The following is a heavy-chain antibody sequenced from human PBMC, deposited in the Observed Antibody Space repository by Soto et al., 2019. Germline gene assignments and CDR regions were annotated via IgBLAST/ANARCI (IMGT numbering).Heavy chain of an antibody. CDR3: ASYAEVSWGAFDI. J-gene: IGHJ3*02. D-gene: IGHD3-16*01. V-gene: IGHV5-51*01. CDR2: VYPGDSDT. Sequence: GESLKISCKGSGYSFTSYWIGWVRQMPGKGLEWMGIVYPGDSDTRYSPSFQGQVTISADKSISTAYLQWSSLKASDTAMYYCASYAEVSWGAFDIWGQGTMVTVSS. CDR1: GYSFTSYW.